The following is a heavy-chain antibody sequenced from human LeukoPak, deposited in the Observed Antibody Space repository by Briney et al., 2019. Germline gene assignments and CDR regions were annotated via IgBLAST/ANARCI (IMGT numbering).Heavy chain of an antibody. D-gene: IGHD3-10*01. J-gene: IGHJ5*02. CDR3: ARGVRGSGTPGRWFDP. CDR1: GGSISSGGYS. V-gene: IGHV4-30-2*01. Sequence: SETLSLTCAVSGGSISSGGYSWSWIRQPPGTGLEWIGYIYHSGSTYYNPSLKSRVTISVDRSKNQFSLKLSSVTAADTAVYYRARGVRGSGTPGRWFDPWGQGTLVTVSS. CDR2: IYHSGST.